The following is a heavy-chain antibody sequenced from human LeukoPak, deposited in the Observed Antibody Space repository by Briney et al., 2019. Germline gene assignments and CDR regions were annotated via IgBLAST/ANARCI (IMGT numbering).Heavy chain of an antibody. Sequence: ASVKVSCKASGYSFTNYAINWVRQAPGQGLEWMGWIHTNTGNPTYAQDFTGRFVFSLDTSVSTAYLQISSLKAEDTAVYYCARWGYDYRDKSMNYFDYWGQGTLVTVSS. CDR3: ARWGYDYRDKSMNYFDY. D-gene: IGHD3-22*01. J-gene: IGHJ4*02. V-gene: IGHV7-4-1*02. CDR1: GYSFTNYA. CDR2: IHTNTGNP.